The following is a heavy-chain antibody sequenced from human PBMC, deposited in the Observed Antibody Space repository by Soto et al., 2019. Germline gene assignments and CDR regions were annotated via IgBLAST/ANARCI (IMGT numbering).Heavy chain of an antibody. Sequence: AASVKVSCKASGYTFTSYDINWVRQATGQGLEWMGWMNPNSGNTGYAQKFQGRVTMTRNTSISTAYMELSSLRSEDTAVYYCARGGYSSSWYDPYYYYGMDVWGQGTTVTVSS. CDR1: GYTFTSYD. CDR2: MNPNSGNT. CDR3: ARGGYSSSWYDPYYYYGMDV. D-gene: IGHD6-13*01. V-gene: IGHV1-8*01. J-gene: IGHJ6*02.